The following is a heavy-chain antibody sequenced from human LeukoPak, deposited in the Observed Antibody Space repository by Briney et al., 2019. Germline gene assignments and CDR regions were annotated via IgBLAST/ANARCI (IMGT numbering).Heavy chain of an antibody. D-gene: IGHD5-18*01. V-gene: IGHV4-59*11. J-gene: IGHJ4*02. CDR1: GGSMTTHH. Sequence: SETLSLTCTVSGGSMTTHHWNWIRQTPGKGLEWIGYVFDSGRTKQNPSLKSRVTLSADTSKNQLSLRLSSVTAADTAVYYCTTIKRGNIFGYFDFWGQGILVTVSS. CDR2: VFDSGRT. CDR3: TTIKRGNIFGYFDF.